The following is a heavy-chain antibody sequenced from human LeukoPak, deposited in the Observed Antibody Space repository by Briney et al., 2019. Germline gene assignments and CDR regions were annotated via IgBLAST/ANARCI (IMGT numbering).Heavy chain of an antibody. Sequence: SETLSLTCTVSGYSISSGYYWGWIRQPPGKGLEWIGNIYHSGSTYYNPSLKSRVTISVDTSKNQFSLKLSSVTAADPAVYCCARGDGYNYWGQGTLVTVSS. CDR2: IYHSGST. V-gene: IGHV4-38-2*02. CDR1: GYSISSGYY. J-gene: IGHJ4*02. D-gene: IGHD5-24*01. CDR3: ARGDGYNY.